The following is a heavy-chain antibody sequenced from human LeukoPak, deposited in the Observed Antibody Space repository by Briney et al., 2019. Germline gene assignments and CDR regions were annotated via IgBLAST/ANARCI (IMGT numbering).Heavy chain of an antibody. Sequence: SPSETLSLTCTVSGGSISSSSYYWGWIRQPPGKGLEWIGSIYYSGSTYYNPSLKSRVTISVDTSKNQFSLKLSSVTAADTAVYYCARVQEVADYYFDYWGQGTLVTVSS. CDR2: IYYSGST. D-gene: IGHD6-19*01. V-gene: IGHV4-39*07. J-gene: IGHJ4*02. CDR1: GGSISSSSYY. CDR3: ARVQEVADYYFDY.